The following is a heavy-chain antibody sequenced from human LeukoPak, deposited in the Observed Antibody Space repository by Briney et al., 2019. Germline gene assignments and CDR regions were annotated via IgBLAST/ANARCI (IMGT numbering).Heavy chain of an antibody. CDR3: ARVASGTLDY. J-gene: IGHJ4*02. CDR2: IKQDGSEK. CDR1: GFIFSNYW. D-gene: IGHD6-25*01. V-gene: IGHV3-7*05. Sequence: PGGSLRLSCAASGFIFSNYWMSWVRQAPGKGLEWVANIKQDGSEKYYVDSVKGRFTISRDNAKNSLYLQMNSLRAEDTAVYYCARVASGTLDYWGQGTLVTVSS.